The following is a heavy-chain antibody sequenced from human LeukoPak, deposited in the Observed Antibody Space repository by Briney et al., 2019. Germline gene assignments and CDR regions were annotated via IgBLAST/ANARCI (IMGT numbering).Heavy chain of an antibody. Sequence: GGSLRLSCAASGFTFSSYWMSWVRQAPGKGLEWVANIKQDGSEKYYVDSVKGRFTISRDNAKNSLYLQMNSLRAEDTAVYYCARDRITIVRGVIIPDNWFDPWGQGTLVTVSS. J-gene: IGHJ5*02. CDR2: IKQDGSEK. CDR3: ARDRITIVRGVIIPDNWFDP. V-gene: IGHV3-7*01. CDR1: GFTFSSYW. D-gene: IGHD3-10*01.